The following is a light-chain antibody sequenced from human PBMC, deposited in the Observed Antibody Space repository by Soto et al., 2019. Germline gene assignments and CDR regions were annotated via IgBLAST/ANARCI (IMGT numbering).Light chain of an antibody. CDR2: EVS. J-gene: IGLJ2*01. CDR3: SSYTSSTHVV. CDR1: SSDVGGCNY. Sequence: QSVLTQPASVSGSPGQSITISCTGTSSDVGGCNYVSWYQQHPGKAPKLMIYEVSNRPSGVSNRFSGSKSGNTASLTISGLQAEDEADYYCSSYTSSTHVVFGGGTKLTVL. V-gene: IGLV2-14*01.